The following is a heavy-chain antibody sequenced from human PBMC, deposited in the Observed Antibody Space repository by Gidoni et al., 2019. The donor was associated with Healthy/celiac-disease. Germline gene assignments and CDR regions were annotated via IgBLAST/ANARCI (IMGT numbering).Heavy chain of an antibody. Sequence: EVQLVESGGGLIQPGGSLRLSCAASGFTVSSNYMSWVRQAPGKGLEWVSVIYSGGSTYYADSVKGRFTISRDNSKNTLYLQMNSLRAEDTAGYYCARGFWSGYGAFDIWGQGTMVTVSS. D-gene: IGHD3-3*01. CDR2: IYSGGST. J-gene: IGHJ3*02. V-gene: IGHV3-53*01. CDR1: GFTVSSNY. CDR3: ARGFWSGYGAFDI.